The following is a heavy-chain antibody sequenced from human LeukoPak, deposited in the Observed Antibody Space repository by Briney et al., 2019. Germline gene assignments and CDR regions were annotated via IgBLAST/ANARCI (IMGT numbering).Heavy chain of an antibody. Sequence: ASVKVSCKASGYTFTSYGISWVRQAPGQGLEWMGWISAYNGNTNYAQKLQGRVTMTTDTSTSTAYMELSSLRSEDTAVYYCARNLVVPAASYFDYWGQGTLVTVSS. J-gene: IGHJ4*02. CDR1: GYTFTSYG. D-gene: IGHD2-2*01. CDR2: ISAYNGNT. V-gene: IGHV1-18*01. CDR3: ARNLVVPAASYFDY.